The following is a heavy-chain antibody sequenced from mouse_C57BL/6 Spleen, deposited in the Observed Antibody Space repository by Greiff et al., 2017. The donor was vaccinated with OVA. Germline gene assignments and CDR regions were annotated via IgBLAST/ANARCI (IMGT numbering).Heavy chain of an antibody. J-gene: IGHJ4*01. CDR1: GFTFSDYG. CDR2: ISSGSSTI. Sequence: EVQVVESGGGLVKPGGSLKLSCAASGFTFSDYGMHWVRQAPEKGLEWVAYISSGSSTIYYADTVKGRFTISRDNAKNTLFLQMTSLRSEDTAMYYCARTTSYYGSRDAMDYWGQGTSVTVSS. V-gene: IGHV5-17*01. CDR3: ARTTSYYGSRDAMDY. D-gene: IGHD1-1*01.